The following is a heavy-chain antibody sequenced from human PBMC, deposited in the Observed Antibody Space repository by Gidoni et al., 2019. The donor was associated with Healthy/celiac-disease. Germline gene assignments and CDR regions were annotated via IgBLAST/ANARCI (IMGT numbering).Heavy chain of an antibody. D-gene: IGHD3-22*01. CDR3: ARDQGLRYYYDSSGYYFDY. V-gene: IGHV1-3*01. CDR2: INAGNGNT. CDR1: GDTFTSYA. Sequence: QVQLVQSGAAVKKPGASVKVSCKASGDTFTSYAMHWVRQAPGQRLEWMGWINAGNGNTKYSQKFQGRVTITRDTSASTAYMELSSLRSEDTAVYYCARDQGLRYYYDSSGYYFDYWGQGTLVTVSS. J-gene: IGHJ4*02.